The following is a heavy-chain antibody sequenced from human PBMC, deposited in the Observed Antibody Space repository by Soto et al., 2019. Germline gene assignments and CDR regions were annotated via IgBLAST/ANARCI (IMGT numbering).Heavy chain of an antibody. CDR2: IIPIFGTA. V-gene: IGHV1-69*13. J-gene: IGHJ6*02. D-gene: IGHD6-13*01. CDR1: GGTFSSYA. CDR3: ARDQVAAAGKLRETDYYYYYGMDV. Sequence: ASVKVSCKASGGTFSSYAISWVRQAPGQGLEWMGGIIPIFGTANYAQKFQGRVTITADESTSTAYMELSSLRSEDTAVYYCARDQVAAAGKLRETDYYYYYGMDVWGQGTTVTVSS.